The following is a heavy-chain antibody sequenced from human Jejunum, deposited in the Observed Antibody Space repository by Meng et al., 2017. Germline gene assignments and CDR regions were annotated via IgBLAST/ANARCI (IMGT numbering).Heavy chain of an antibody. V-gene: IGHV3-33*08. Sequence: GGFLRLSCVASGFSLGSFAMQWAPQPPGKGLEWVAVVGYDGSGQDYADSVKGRFIISRDNSKNTLYLEMNSLRVEDTAIYYCARCYFDGSGRFDYWGQGTLVTVSS. CDR1: GFSLGSFA. CDR3: ARCYFDGSGRFDY. CDR2: VGYDGSGQ. J-gene: IGHJ4*02. D-gene: IGHD3-22*01.